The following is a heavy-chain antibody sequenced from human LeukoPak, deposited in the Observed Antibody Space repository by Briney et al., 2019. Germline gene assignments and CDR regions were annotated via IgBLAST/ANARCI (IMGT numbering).Heavy chain of an antibody. CDR2: ISSSGSTI. J-gene: IGHJ4*02. Sequence: GGSLRLSCAASGFTFSDYYMSWIRQAPGKGLEWVSYISSSGSTIYYADSVKGRFTISRDNAKNSLYLQMNSLRAEDTAVYYCAREYSSSWYHGGHFDYWGQGTLVTVSS. CDR1: GFTFSDYY. CDR3: AREYSSSWYHGGHFDY. D-gene: IGHD6-13*01. V-gene: IGHV3-11*04.